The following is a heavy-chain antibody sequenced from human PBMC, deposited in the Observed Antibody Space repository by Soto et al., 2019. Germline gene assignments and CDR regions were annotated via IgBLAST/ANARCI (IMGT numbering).Heavy chain of an antibody. V-gene: IGHV3-23*01. CDR1: GFAFSNYA. D-gene: IGHD6-19*01. CDR2: LTGGGDNP. Sequence: EVQLLESGGGLVQPGGSPRLSCEASGFAFSNYAMSWVRQSPGKGLEWISSLTGGGDNPHYAESVKGRFTISRDNSKSTLFLQINSLSDGDTAVYYCVRGGSGWYPFDYWGQGTLVTVSS. CDR3: VRGGSGWYPFDY. J-gene: IGHJ4*02.